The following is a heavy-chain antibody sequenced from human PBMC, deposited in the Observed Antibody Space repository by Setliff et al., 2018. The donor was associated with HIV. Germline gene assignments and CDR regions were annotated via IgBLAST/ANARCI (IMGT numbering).Heavy chain of an antibody. CDR2: INHSGGT. Sequence: NTSETLSLTCAVYGGSLSDYNWSWIRQSPGRGLEWIGEINHSGGTNYNPSLKSRVTISVDTSKNQFSLKLSSVTAADTAVYYCAKERYDSSGYSIDHYGMDVWGQGTTVTVSS. V-gene: IGHV4-34*01. CDR3: AKERYDSSGYSIDHYGMDV. J-gene: IGHJ6*02. D-gene: IGHD3-22*01. CDR1: GGSLSDYN.